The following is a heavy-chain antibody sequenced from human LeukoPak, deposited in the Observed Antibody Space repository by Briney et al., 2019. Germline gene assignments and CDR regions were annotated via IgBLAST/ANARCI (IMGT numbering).Heavy chain of an antibody. CDR2: INHSGST. D-gene: IGHD6-13*01. V-gene: IGHV4-34*01. CDR3: ASNKIAAAGDFDY. Sequence: SETLSLTCVVYGGSFSGYYWSWIRQPPGKGLEWIGEINHSGSTNYNPSLKSRVTISVDTSKNQFSLKLSSVTAADTAVYYCASNKIAAAGDFDYWGQGTLVTVSS. CDR1: GGSFSGYY. J-gene: IGHJ4*02.